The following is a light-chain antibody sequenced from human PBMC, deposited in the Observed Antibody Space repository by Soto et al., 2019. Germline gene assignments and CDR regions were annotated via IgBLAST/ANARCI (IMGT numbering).Light chain of an antibody. CDR1: QSVSGN. CDR3: QQYNNWPPA. CDR2: GAS. J-gene: IGKJ1*01. V-gene: IGKV3-15*01. Sequence: EIVMAQSPATLSVSPGERATLFCRASQSVSGNLAWYQQKPGQAPRLLIYGASTRATGIPAMFSGSGSGTEFTLTISSLQSEDFAVYYCQQYNNWPPAFGQGTKVEIK.